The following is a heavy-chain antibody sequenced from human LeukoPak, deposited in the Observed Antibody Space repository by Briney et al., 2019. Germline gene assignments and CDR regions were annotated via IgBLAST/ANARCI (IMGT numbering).Heavy chain of an antibody. CDR1: GFTFIDPN. J-gene: IGHJ4*02. CDR2: IKNKTNSYTT. V-gene: IGHV3-72*01. CDR3: ADLGTPY. Sequence: GGSLSLSCAASGFTFIDPNMDWVRQAPGKGLEWVGRIKNKTNSYTTRYAASVQGRFTISRDDLKNSLYLQMNSLKTEDTAVYYCADLGTPYWGQGTLVTVSS.